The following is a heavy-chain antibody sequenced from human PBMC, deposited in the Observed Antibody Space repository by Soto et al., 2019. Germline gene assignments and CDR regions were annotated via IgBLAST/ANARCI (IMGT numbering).Heavy chain of an antibody. Sequence: GASVKVSCKASGYTFTSYYMHWVRQAPGQGLEWMGIINPSGGSTSYAQKFRGRVTMTRDTSTSTVYMELSSLRSEDTAVYYCARDKGGYYDRSGYPAYWGQGTLVTVSS. J-gene: IGHJ4*02. CDR1: GYTFTSYY. CDR3: ARDKGGYYDRSGYPAY. CDR2: INPSGGST. D-gene: IGHD3-22*01. V-gene: IGHV1-46*03.